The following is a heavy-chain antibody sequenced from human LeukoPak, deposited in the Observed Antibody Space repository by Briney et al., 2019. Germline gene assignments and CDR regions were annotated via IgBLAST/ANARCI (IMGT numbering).Heavy chain of an antibody. CDR2: INHSGST. Sequence: SETLSLTCTVSGGSISSSSYYWGWIRQPPGKGLEWIGEINHSGSTNYNPSLKSRVTISVDTSKNQFSLKLSSVTAADTAVYYCARRPYGYSPWFDPWGQGTLVTVSS. CDR1: GGSISSSSYY. D-gene: IGHD5-18*01. CDR3: ARRPYGYSPWFDP. J-gene: IGHJ5*02. V-gene: IGHV4-39*07.